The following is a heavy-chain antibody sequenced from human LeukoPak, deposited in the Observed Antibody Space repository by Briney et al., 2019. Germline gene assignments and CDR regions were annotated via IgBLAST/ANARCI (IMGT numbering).Heavy chain of an antibody. Sequence: ASVKVSCKASGYIFTSYGIIWVRQAPGQGLQWMGWISAHNGNTNYAQKLQGRVTMTTDTSTSTAYMELRSLRSDDTAVYYCARDYDILTGPGDYWGQGTLVTVSS. V-gene: IGHV1-18*01. D-gene: IGHD3-9*01. CDR1: GYIFTSYG. CDR2: ISAHNGNT. CDR3: ARDYDILTGPGDY. J-gene: IGHJ4*02.